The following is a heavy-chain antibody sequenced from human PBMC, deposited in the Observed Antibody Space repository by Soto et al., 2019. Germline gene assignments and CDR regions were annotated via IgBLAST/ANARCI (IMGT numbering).Heavy chain of an antibody. D-gene: IGHD5-12*01. J-gene: IGHJ4*02. V-gene: IGHV3-33*01. CDR1: GFSFSKYG. CDR2: IWYDGSNK. Sequence: QVQLVESGGGVVQPGRSLRLSCAASGFSFSKYGMHWVRQPPGKGLEWVAVIWYDGSNKYYADSVKGRFTISRDISKNTLYLHMNSLRAEDTAVYYCARGGDGGYAFDYWGQGILVTVSS. CDR3: ARGGDGGYAFDY.